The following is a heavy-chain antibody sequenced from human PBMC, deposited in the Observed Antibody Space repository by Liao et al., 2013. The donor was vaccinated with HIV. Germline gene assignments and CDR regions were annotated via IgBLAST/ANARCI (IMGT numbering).Heavy chain of an antibody. Sequence: QVQLQESGPGLVKPSETLSLTCTVSGGSISNYYWNWIRQPAGKGLEWIGRIYISGSTNYNPSLKNRVTMSVDTSKNQFSLKLSSVTAADTAVYYCARHLRVVPAANYYYYYMDVWAKDHGHRLL. CDR1: GGSISNYY. CDR2: IYISGST. J-gene: IGHJ6*03. V-gene: IGHV4-4*07. CDR3: ARHLRVVPAANYYYYYMDV. D-gene: IGHD2-2*01.